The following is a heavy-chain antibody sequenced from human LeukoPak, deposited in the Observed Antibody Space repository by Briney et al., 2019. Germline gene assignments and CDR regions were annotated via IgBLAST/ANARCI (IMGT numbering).Heavy chain of an antibody. CDR2: MSGSGGST. CDR1: GFTFSSYA. CDR3: AKSPLYGSGSYYPYYFDY. D-gene: IGHD3-10*01. V-gene: IGHV3-23*01. Sequence: PGGSLRLSCAASGFTFSSYAMSWVRQAPGKGLEWVSVMSGSGGSTYYADPVKGRFTISRDNSKNTLYLQMNSLRAKDTAVYYCAKSPLYGSGSYYPYYFDYWGQGTLVTVSS. J-gene: IGHJ4*02.